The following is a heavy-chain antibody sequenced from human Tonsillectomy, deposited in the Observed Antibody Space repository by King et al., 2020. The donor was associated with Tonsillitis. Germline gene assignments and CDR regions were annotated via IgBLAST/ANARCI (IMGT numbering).Heavy chain of an antibody. CDR3: ANNAEARDLLRDFGC. Sequence: VQLVESGGGLKKPGASLKLSCEASGYTFSSYAISWVRQAPGEGLEWFSAISGYSGNTYYAHSVKGRFTISTDNSKNTLYLQMNSLRAEDTAVYYCANNAEARDLLRDFGCWGPGTPVPVSS. CDR1: GYTFSSYA. V-gene: IGHV3-23*04. J-gene: IGHJ4*02. D-gene: IGHD2-2*01. CDR2: ISGYSGNT.